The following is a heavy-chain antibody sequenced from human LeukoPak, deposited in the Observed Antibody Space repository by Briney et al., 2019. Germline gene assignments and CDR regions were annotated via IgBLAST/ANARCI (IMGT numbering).Heavy chain of an antibody. CDR3: ARDRCSGGSCYLSGRFDP. J-gene: IGHJ5*02. CDR2: INPSGGST. CDR1: GYTFTSYY. V-gene: IGHV1-46*01. Sequence: ASVKVSCKASGYTFTSYYMHWVRQAPGQGLEWMGIINPSGGSTSYAQKFQGRVTMTRDTSTSTVYTELSSLRSEDTAVYYCARDRCSGGSCYLSGRFDPWGQGTLVTVSS. D-gene: IGHD2-15*01.